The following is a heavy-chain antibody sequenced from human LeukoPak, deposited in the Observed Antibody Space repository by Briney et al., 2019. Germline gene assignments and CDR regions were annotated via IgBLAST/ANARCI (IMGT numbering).Heavy chain of an antibody. V-gene: IGHV3-48*01. D-gene: IGHD5-18*01. Sequence: PGGSLRLSCAASGFTFSNYNMIGVRQAPGKGLECISYITSSSSTIHYADSVKGRFTISRDNAKKSLYLQMNSLRADDTAVYYCARVWDGYSGENYWGQGTLVTVSS. CDR1: GFTFSNYN. CDR2: ITSSSSTI. CDR3: ARVWDGYSGENY. J-gene: IGHJ4*02.